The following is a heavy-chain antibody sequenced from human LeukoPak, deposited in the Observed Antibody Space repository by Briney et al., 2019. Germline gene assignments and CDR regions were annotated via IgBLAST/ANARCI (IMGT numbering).Heavy chain of an antibody. CDR3: AKGSGYFPA. Sequence: PSETLSLTCTVSGGSISSYYWSWIRQPPGKGLEWIGYIGYTGTSDYSPSLKSRVTMSVDTSKAQFSLHLSSVTAADTAVYYCAKGSGYFPAWGQGILVTVS. CDR1: GGSISSYY. J-gene: IGHJ1*01. V-gene: IGHV4-59*01. CDR2: IGYTGTS. D-gene: IGHD3-10*01.